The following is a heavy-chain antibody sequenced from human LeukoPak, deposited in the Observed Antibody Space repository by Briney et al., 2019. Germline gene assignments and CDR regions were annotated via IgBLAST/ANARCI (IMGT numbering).Heavy chain of an antibody. V-gene: IGHV3-23*01. CDR2: ISGSGGST. CDR3: AKDHSELLLWFGEFFGEIDY. Sequence: GGSLRLSCAASGFTVSSDSTSWVRQAPGKGLEWVSAISGSGGSTYYADSVKGRFTISRDNSKNTLYLQMNSLRAEDTAVYYCAKDHSELLLWFGEFFGEIDYWGQGTLVTVSS. J-gene: IGHJ4*02. D-gene: IGHD3-10*01. CDR1: GFTVSSDS.